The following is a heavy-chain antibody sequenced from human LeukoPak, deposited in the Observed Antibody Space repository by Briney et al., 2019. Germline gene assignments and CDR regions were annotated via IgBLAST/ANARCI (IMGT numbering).Heavy chain of an antibody. J-gene: IGHJ4*02. CDR2: IYYSGST. CDR3: ARVLLWFGQYYFDD. CDR1: GGPISIYY. D-gene: IGHD3-10*01. Sequence: SETLSLTCTVSGGPISIYYWSWTRQPPGKGRGCSGYIYYSGSTNYNPSLKSRVTISVDTSKNQFSLKLSSVTAADTAVYYCARVLLWFGQYYFDDWGQGTLVTVSS. V-gene: IGHV4-59*13.